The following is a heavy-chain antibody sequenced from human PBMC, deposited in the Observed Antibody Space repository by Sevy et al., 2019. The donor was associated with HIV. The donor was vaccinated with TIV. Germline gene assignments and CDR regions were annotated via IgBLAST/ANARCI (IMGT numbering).Heavy chain of an antibody. V-gene: IGHV2-5*01. J-gene: IGHJ5*02. CDR2: IRWNDDK. D-gene: IGHD6-19*01. CDR3: AHRSYTSGWYKVHFDP. CDR1: GFSFNTAGVG. Sequence: SGPTLVNPTQTLTLTCTFSGFSFNTAGVGVGWIRQPPGKALEWLALIRWNDDKYYNPSLTSRLTITKDTSENEVVLAMANMSSEDTATYFCAHRSYTSGWYKVHFDPWGQGTLVTVSS.